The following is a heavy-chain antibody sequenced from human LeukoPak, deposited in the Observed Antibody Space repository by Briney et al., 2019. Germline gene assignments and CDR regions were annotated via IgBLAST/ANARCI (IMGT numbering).Heavy chain of an antibody. J-gene: IGHJ5*02. CDR2: IIPIFGIA. CDR3: ARVPANYYGSGSYYNDGWFDP. CDR1: GGTFGSYA. Sequence: SVKVSCKASGGTFGSYAISWVRQAPGQGLEWMGRIIPIFGIANYAQKFQGRVTITADKSTSTAYMELSSLRSEDTAVYYCARVPANYYGSGSYYNDGWFDPWGQGTLVTVSS. D-gene: IGHD3-10*01. V-gene: IGHV1-69*04.